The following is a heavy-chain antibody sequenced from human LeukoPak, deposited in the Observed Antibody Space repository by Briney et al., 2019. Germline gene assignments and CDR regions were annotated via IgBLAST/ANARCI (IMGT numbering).Heavy chain of an antibody. D-gene: IGHD3-9*01. V-gene: IGHV4-39*01. J-gene: IGHJ6*02. CDR1: GGSISSSSYY. CDR3: TRHEGGYDILTGYYSGGMDV. CDR2: IYYSGST. Sequence: SETLSLTCTVSGGSISSSSYYWGWIRQSPGKGLEWIGSIYYSGSTYYNPSLKSRVTISVDTSKNQFSLRLSSVTAADTAVYYCTRHEGGYDILTGYYSGGMDVWGQGTTVTVSS.